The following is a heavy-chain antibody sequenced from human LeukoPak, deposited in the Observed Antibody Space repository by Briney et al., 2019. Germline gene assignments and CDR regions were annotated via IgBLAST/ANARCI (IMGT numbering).Heavy chain of an antibody. CDR1: GFTFSNYD. J-gene: IGHJ3*02. V-gene: IGHV3-11*04. Sequence: GGSLRLSCAASGFTFSNYDMSWVRQAPGKGLEWVSYITSSGNIIHYADSVKGRFTISRDNAKNSLYLQMNSLRAEDTAVYYCALWIDAFDIWGQGTMVTVSS. CDR3: ALWIDAFDI. CDR2: ITSSGNII. D-gene: IGHD2-2*03.